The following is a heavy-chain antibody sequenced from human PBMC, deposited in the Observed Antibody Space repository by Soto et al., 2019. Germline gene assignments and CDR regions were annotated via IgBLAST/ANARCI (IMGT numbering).Heavy chain of an antibody. V-gene: IGHV3-23*01. CDR2: ISGSGSTI. CDR3: AKVFYYYDSSGYYYFDY. J-gene: IGHJ4*02. Sequence: LRLSYAASGFTFSSYAVSWVRQAPGKGPEWISSISGSGSTIYYADSVKGRFTISRDNSKNTLYLQMSSLRAEDTAVYYCAKVFYYYDSSGYYYFDYWGQGTLVTVSS. D-gene: IGHD3-22*01. CDR1: GFTFSSYA.